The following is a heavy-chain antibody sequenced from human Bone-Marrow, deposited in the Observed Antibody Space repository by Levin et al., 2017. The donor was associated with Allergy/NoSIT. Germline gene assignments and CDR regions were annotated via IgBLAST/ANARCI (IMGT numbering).Heavy chain of an antibody. CDR1: GISFEDYA. V-gene: IGHV3-9*01. Sequence: GGSLRLSCAASGISFEDYAMHWVRQGPEKGLEWVSGISWNSDTIIYADSVTGRFTISRDNAKKSLYLQMNSLRAEDTALYYCAKDRGGYDVGDAFDMWGQGTMVTVSS. CDR2: ISWNSDTI. D-gene: IGHD5-12*01. CDR3: AKDRGGYDVGDAFDM. J-gene: IGHJ3*02.